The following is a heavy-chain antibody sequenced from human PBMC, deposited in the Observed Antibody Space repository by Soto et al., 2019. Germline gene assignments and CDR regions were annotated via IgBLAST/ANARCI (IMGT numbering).Heavy chain of an antibody. Sequence: QVQLVQSGAEVKKPGSSVKVSCKASGGTFSSYAISWVRQAPGQGLEWLGGIIPIFGTANYAQKFQGRVPSTADKSTSTAYMELSSLRSEDTAVYYCATRGGTAIVKIDYWGQGTLVTVSS. CDR1: GGTFSSYA. D-gene: IGHD5-18*01. CDR3: ATRGGTAIVKIDY. CDR2: IIPIFGTA. V-gene: IGHV1-69*06. J-gene: IGHJ4*02.